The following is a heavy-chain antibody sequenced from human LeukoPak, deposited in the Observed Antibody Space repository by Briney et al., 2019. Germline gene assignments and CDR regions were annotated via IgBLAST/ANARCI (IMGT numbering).Heavy chain of an antibody. CDR3: AKGVDYCSGGSCPADY. D-gene: IGHD2-15*01. Sequence: PGGSLRLSCAASGFTFSSYAMSWVRQAPGKGLEWVSAISGGGGSTYYADSVKGRFTISRDNSKNTLFLQMNSLRAEDTAVYYCAKGVDYCSGGSCPADYWGPGTLVTVSS. CDR2: ISGGGGST. CDR1: GFTFSSYA. V-gene: IGHV3-23*01. J-gene: IGHJ4*02.